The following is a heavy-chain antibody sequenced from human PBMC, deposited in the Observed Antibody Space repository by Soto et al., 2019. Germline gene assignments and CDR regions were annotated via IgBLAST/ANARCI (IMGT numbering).Heavy chain of an antibody. CDR2: IYPGDSDT. CDR1: GYSLTSYW. D-gene: IGHD2-2*01. CDR3: ARLNRDSYCSNTSCYSKADYYGMDV. J-gene: IGHJ6*02. V-gene: IGHV5-51*01. Sequence: GESLKISCKGSGYSLTSYWIGWVRQMPGKGLEWMGIIYPGDSDTRYSPSFQGQVTISADKPISTAYLQWSSLKASDTAMYYCARLNRDSYCSNTSCYSKADYYGMDVWGQGTTVTVSS.